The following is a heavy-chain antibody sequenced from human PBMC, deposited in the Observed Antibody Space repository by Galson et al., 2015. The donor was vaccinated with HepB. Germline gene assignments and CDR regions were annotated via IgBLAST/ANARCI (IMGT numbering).Heavy chain of an antibody. J-gene: IGHJ4*02. CDR3: ARGRGTGSYYPDFDY. CDR2: IIPLLGLG. CDR1: GGTFSSYA. D-gene: IGHD1-26*01. V-gene: IGHV1-69*04. Sequence: SVKVSCKASGGTFSSYAINWVRQAPGQGLEWMGRIIPLLGLGNYAQKFQGRVTITADKSTSTAYMELSRLRSEDTAVYYCARGRGTGSYYPDFDYWGQGTLVTVSS.